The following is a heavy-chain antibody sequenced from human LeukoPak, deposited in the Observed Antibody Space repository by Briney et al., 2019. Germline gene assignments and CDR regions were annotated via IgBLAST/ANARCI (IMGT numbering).Heavy chain of an antibody. J-gene: IGHJ4*02. CDR2: IYGHDDK. D-gene: IGHD1-26*01. CDR1: VFCLPTRAGG. CDR3: AHTSAGTGYFDY. Sequence: SGPTLMKSTPTLTLTFSFSVFCLPTRAGGVGWIRQPPAKGLEWVALIYGHDDKRYNPSLKSRLTNTTDTSKNQVVLTMTNMDPVHTATYYCAHTSAGTGYFDYWGEGTLVTVSS. V-gene: IGHV2-5*01.